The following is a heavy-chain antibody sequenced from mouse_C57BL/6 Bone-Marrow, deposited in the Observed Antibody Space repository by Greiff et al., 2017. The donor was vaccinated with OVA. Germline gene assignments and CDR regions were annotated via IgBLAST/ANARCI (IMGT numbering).Heavy chain of an antibody. Sequence: EVKLVESGGGLVQSGRSLRLSCATSGFTFSDFYMEWVRQAQGKGLAWIAARRNKANDYTTEYSASVKGRFIVSRDTSQSILYLQMNALRAEDTAIYYCARDAGDGSYFDYWGQGTTLTVSS. D-gene: IGHD2-3*01. J-gene: IGHJ2*01. CDR2: RRNKANDYTT. V-gene: IGHV7-1*01. CDR3: ARDAGDGSYFDY. CDR1: GFTFSDFY.